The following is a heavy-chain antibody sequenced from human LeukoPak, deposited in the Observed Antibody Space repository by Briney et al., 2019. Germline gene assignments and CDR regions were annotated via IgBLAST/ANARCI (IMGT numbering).Heavy chain of an antibody. J-gene: IGHJ6*02. CDR2: ISYDGSNK. V-gene: IGHV3-30*04. D-gene: IGHD6-13*01. CDR1: GFTFSSYA. CDR3: ARDLVNSSSWYAGWYYYYYGMDV. Sequence: AGGSLRLSCAASGFTFSSYAMHWVRQAPGKGLEWVAVISYDGSNKYYADSVKGRFTISRDNSKNTLYLQMNSLRAEDTAVYYCARDLVNSSSWYAGWYYYYYGMDVWGQGTTVTVSS.